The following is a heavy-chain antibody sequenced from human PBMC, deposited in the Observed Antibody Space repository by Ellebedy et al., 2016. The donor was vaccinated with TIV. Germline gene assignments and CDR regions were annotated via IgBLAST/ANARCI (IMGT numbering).Heavy chain of an antibody. V-gene: IGHV3-21*01. CDR2: ISSSSSYI. Sequence: GESLKISCAASGFTFSSYSMNWVRQAPGKGLEWVSSISSSSSYIYYADSVKGRFTISRDNAKNSLYLQMNSLRAEDTAVYYCARTGLDEILTNGFNYWGQGTLVTVSS. CDR3: ARTGLDEILTNGFNY. J-gene: IGHJ4*02. D-gene: IGHD3-9*01. CDR1: GFTFSSYS.